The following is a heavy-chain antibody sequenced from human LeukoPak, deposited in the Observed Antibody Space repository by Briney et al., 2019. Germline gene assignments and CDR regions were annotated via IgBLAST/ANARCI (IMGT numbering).Heavy chain of an antibody. Sequence: PSQTLSLTCTVSGGSISSGSYYWSWIRQPAGKGLEWIGRIYTSGSTNYNPSLKSRVTISADTSKNQFSLKLSSVTAADTAVYYCARVRTLRRAYYYMDVWGKGTTVTVSS. CDR2: IYTSGST. D-gene: IGHD5-12*01. CDR1: GGSISSGSYY. CDR3: ARVRTLRRAYYYMDV. V-gene: IGHV4-61*02. J-gene: IGHJ6*03.